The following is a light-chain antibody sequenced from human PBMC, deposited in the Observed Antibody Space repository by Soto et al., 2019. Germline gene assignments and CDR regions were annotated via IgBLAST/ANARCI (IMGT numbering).Light chain of an antibody. V-gene: IGKV1-39*01. CDR1: QSISSY. CDR2: AAS. J-gene: IGKJ5*01. CDR3: QQRYSTPPT. Sequence: DIQMTQSPSSVSASVGDSVTITCRASQSISSYLNWYQQKPGKAPKLLIYAASSLQSGVPSRVSGSGSGTDVTLTISSLQPEEWATDYGQQRYSTPPTFGQGTRLEIK.